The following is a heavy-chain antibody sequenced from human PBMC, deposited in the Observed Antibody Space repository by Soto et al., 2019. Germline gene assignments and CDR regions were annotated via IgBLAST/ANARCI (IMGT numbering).Heavy chain of an antibody. J-gene: IGHJ3*02. CDR2: ISSSSSYI. V-gene: IGHV3-21*01. Sequence: GGSLRLSCAASGFTFSSYSMNWVRQAPGKGLEWVSSISSSSSYIYYADSVKGRFTISRDNAKNSLYLQMNSLRAEDTAVYYCARAPGGGSYYKGAFDIWGQGTMVTVSS. CDR3: ARAPGGGSYYKGAFDI. CDR1: GFTFSSYS. D-gene: IGHD1-26*01.